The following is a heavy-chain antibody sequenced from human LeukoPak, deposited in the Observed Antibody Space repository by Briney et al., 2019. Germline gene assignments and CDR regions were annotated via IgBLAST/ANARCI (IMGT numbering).Heavy chain of an antibody. CDR2: ISAGGST. V-gene: IGHV3-23*01. J-gene: IGHJ4*02. Sequence: GGSLRLSCAASGFNFSSYSMSWVGQAPGKGLDWVAAISAGGSTYYPDSVKGRFSISRDNSKNTLYLQMNSLRAEDTGVYYCAKRGQYYYDSSGYYYQDWGQGTLVIVSS. CDR3: AKRGQYYYDSSGYYYQD. D-gene: IGHD3-22*01. CDR1: GFNFSSYS.